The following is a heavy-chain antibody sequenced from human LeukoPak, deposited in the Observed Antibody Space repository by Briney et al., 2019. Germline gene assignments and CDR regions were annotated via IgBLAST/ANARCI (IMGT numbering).Heavy chain of an antibody. D-gene: IGHD6-19*01. V-gene: IGHV3-23*01. Sequence: PGGSLRLSCAASGFTFSSYAMSWVRQAPGKGLEWVSAISGSGGSTYYADSVKGRFTISRDNSKNTLYLQMNSLRAEDTAVYYCAKGHTSGWSYYNYGMDVWGQGTTVTVSS. CDR3: AKGHTSGWSYYNYGMDV. CDR2: ISGSGGST. CDR1: GFTFSSYA. J-gene: IGHJ6*02.